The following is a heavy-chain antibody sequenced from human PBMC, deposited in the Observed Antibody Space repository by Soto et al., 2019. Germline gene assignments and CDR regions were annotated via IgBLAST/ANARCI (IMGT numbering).Heavy chain of an antibody. Sequence: SETLSLTCAVYGGSFSGYYWSWIRQPPGKGLEWIGEINHSGSTNYNPSLKSRVTISVDTSKNQFSLKLSSVTAADTAVYYCARVYDYVWGSYRFYNWFDPWGQGTLVTVSS. V-gene: IGHV4-34*01. D-gene: IGHD3-16*02. CDR3: ARVYDYVWGSYRFYNWFDP. J-gene: IGHJ5*02. CDR2: INHSGST. CDR1: GGSFSGYY.